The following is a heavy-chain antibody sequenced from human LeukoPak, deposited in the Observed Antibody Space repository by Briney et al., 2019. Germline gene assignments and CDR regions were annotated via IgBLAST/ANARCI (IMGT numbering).Heavy chain of an antibody. J-gene: IGHJ1*01. Sequence: GGSLRLSCAASGFTFSSDSMNWVRQAPGKGLEWVSSISSGRSYIYYADSVKGRFTISRDNAKNSLYLQMNSLRAEDTAVYYCARDMTTATTCYLQHWGQGTLVTVSS. CDR2: ISSGRSYI. V-gene: IGHV3-21*01. CDR3: ARDMTTATTCYLQH. D-gene: IGHD4-17*01. CDR1: GFTFSSDS.